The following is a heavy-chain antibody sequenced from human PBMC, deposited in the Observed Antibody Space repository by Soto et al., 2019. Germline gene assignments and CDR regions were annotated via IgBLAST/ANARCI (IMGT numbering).Heavy chain of an antibody. CDR3: AKDQNRIVATGWFDP. J-gene: IGHJ5*02. D-gene: IGHD5-12*01. V-gene: IGHV3-23*01. CDR2: ISGSGGST. CDR1: GFTFSSYA. Sequence: GGSLRLSCAASGFTFSSYAMSWVRQAPGKGLEWVSAISGSGGSTYYADSVKGRFTISRDNSKNTLYLQMNSLRAEDTAVYYCAKDQNRIVATGWFDPWGQGTLVTVSS.